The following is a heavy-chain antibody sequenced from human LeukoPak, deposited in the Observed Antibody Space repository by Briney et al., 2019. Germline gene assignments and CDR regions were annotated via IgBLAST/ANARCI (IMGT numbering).Heavy chain of an antibody. J-gene: IGHJ4*02. CDR3: ARDSRGSDWYRIDY. CDR2: IYSGGST. D-gene: IGHD6-19*01. CDR1: GLTVSNNY. Sequence: PGGSLRLSCAVSGLTVSNNYMSWVRQAPGKGLEWVSVIYSGGSTYYADSVKGRFTISRDNSKNTLYLQMNSLRAEDTAVYYCARDSRGSDWYRIDYWGQGTLVTVSS. V-gene: IGHV3-66*01.